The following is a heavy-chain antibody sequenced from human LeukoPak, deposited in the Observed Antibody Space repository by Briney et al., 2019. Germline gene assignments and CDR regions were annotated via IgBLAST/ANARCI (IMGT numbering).Heavy chain of an antibody. Sequence: GASVKVSCKASGYTFAAYYMHWVRQAPGQGLEWMGWIDTNSGATNYAQKFKGRVTITRDTSIGTAYMELSNLISDDTGVYYCASEAFCDGGSCYVQRVAPWGPGTLVTVSS. CDR1: GYTFAAYY. D-gene: IGHD2-15*01. CDR3: ASEAFCDGGSCYVQRVAP. V-gene: IGHV1-2*02. CDR2: IDTNSGAT. J-gene: IGHJ5*02.